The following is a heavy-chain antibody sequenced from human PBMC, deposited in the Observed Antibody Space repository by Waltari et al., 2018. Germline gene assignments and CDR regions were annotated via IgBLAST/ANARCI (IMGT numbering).Heavy chain of an antibody. CDR2: IIPILGIA. D-gene: IGHD3-16*01. J-gene: IGHJ4*02. V-gene: IGHV1-69*02. CDR3: ARISSRTVWY. CDR1: GGTFSSYT. Sequence: QVQLVQSGAEVKKPGSSVKVSCKASGGTFSSYTISWVRQAPGQGLAWMGRIIPILGIANYAQKFQGRVTITADKSTSTAYMELSSLRSEDTAVYYCARISSRTVWYWGQGTLVTVSS.